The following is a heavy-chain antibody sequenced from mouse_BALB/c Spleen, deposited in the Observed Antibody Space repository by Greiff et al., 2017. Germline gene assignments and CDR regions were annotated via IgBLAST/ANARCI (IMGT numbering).Heavy chain of an antibody. CDR1: GYTFTDYN. D-gene: IGHD1-1*01. J-gene: IGHJ1*01. CDR3: ARRGLRTAYFDV. V-gene: IGHV1-18*01. Sequence: EVQLQQSGPELVKPGASVKIPCKASGYTFTDYNMDWVKQSHGKSLAWIGDINPNNGGTIYNQKFKGKATLTVDKSSSTAYMELRSLTSEDTAVYYCARRGLRTAYFDVWGAGTTVTVSS. CDR2: INPNNGGT.